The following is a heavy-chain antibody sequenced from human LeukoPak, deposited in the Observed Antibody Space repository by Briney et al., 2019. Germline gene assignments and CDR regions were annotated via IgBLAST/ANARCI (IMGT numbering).Heavy chain of an antibody. CDR1: GGTFSSYA. J-gene: IGHJ6*03. CDR3: AIGARNYYNYYYMDV. Sequence: SVKVSCKASGGTFSSYAISWVRQAPGQGLEWMGGIIPIFGTANYAQKFQGRVTITTDESTSTAYMELSSLRSEDTAVYYCAIGARNYYNYYYMDVWGKGTTVTVSS. D-gene: IGHD1-1*01. CDR2: IIPIFGTA. V-gene: IGHV1-69*05.